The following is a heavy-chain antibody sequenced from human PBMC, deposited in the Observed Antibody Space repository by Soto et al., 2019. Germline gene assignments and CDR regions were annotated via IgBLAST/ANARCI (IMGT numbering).Heavy chain of an antibody. V-gene: IGHV3-30*18. CDR3: ANPGDYDYITDAFDI. CDR2: ISYDGSNK. J-gene: IGHJ3*02. Sequence: QVQLVESGGGVVQPGRSLRLSCAASGFTFSSYGMHWVRQAPGKGLEWVAVISYDGSNKYYADSVKGRFTISRDNSKNTLYLQMNRLRAEDTAVYYCANPGDYDYITDAFDIWGQGTMVTVSS. D-gene: IGHD3-16*01. CDR1: GFTFSSYG.